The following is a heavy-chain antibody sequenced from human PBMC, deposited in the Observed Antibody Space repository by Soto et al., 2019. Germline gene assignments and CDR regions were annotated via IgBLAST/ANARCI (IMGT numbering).Heavy chain of an antibody. CDR1: HFSIRSGYY. Sequence: XETLSLPRFVAHFSIRSGYYWGWIRQSPGKGLEWIASIYRSGTTSYNPSLKSRVTISVDPSKNQFSLMLKAVTAADTAVYYCARTHSGSYYSVFNYWGRGSLVTVSS. J-gene: IGHJ4*02. D-gene: IGHD1-26*01. V-gene: IGHV4-38-2*01. CDR3: ARTHSGSYYSVFNY. CDR2: IYRSGTT.